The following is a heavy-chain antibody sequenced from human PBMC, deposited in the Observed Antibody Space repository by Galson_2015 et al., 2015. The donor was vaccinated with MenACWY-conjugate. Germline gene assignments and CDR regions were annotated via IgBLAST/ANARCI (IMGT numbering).Heavy chain of an antibody. Sequence: SLRLSDEVSGFSVTYNCLSWVRQAPGKGPEWIAMADMVGATIYADSVRGRFTVSRDNFKNTVILQMNSLRPEDQPVYRCSRGDDWCSYFRAWGQGAQVTVSS. CDR3: SRGDDWCSYFRA. J-gene: IGHJ5*02. D-gene: IGHD2-8*01. CDR2: ADMVGAT. CDR1: GFSVTYNC. V-gene: IGHV3-53*01.